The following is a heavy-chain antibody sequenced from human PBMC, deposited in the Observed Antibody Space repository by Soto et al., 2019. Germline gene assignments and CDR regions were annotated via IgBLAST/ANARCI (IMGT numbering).Heavy chain of an antibody. CDR2: IYYTGST. CDR1: CASIRSGVYY. CDR3: ARIKMAYSN. V-gene: IGHV4-31*03. J-gene: IGHJ4*02. Sequence: SETLSLTCSVSCASIRSGVYYWSWLRQSPGKGLEWIGHIYYTGSTFYSPSLKSRLTISLDTSKNQFSLDLRSVTAADTAMYYCARIKMAYSNWGRGTLVNVSS. D-gene: IGHD4-4*01.